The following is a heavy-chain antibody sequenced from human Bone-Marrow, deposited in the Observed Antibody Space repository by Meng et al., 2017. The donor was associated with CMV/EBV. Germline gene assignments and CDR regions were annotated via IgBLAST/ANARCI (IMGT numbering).Heavy chain of an antibody. CDR1: SSYA. CDR3: AKSHYDYVWGSYRKAEPPDY. V-gene: IGHV3-23*01. J-gene: IGHJ4*02. Sequence: SSYAMSWVRQAPGKGLEWVSAISGSGGSTYYADSVKGRFTISRDNSKNTLYLQMNSLRAEDTAVYYCAKSHYDYVWGSYRKAEPPDYWGQGTLVTVSS. CDR2: ISGSGGST. D-gene: IGHD3-16*02.